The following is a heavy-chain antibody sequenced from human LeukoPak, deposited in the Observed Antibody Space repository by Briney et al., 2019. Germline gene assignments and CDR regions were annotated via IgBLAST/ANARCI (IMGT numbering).Heavy chain of an antibody. D-gene: IGHD5-12*01. CDR1: GFTFSSYE. CDR3: ARVKEASAFDI. J-gene: IGHJ3*02. Sequence: QPGGSLSLSCAASGFTFSSYEMNCVRQAPGKGLECVSYISSSGSTIYYADSVKGRFTISRDNAKNSLYLQMNSLRAEDTAVYYCARVKEASAFDIWGQGTLVTVSS. CDR2: ISSSGSTI. V-gene: IGHV3-48*03.